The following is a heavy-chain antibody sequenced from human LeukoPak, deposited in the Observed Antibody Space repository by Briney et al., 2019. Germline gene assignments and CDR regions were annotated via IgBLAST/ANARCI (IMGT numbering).Heavy chain of an antibody. CDR1: GFTVSSNY. V-gene: IGHV3-66*01. CDR3: ASRTYYGSEGYFYMDV. D-gene: IGHD3-10*01. Sequence: GGSLRLSCAASGFTVSSNYMSWVRQAPGKGLEWVSVIYSGGSTYYADSVKDRFTISRDNSKNTLYLQMNSLRAEDTAVYYCASRTYYGSEGYFYMDVWGQGTLVTVSS. CDR2: IYSGGST. J-gene: IGHJ4*02.